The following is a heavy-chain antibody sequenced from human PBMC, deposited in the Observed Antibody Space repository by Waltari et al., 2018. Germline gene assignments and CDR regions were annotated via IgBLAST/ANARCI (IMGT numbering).Heavy chain of an antibody. Sequence: EVQLLESGGGLVQPGGSLRLSCAASGFTFNNYAMSWVRQAPGKGLEWVSTLSSSGGSKYYADAVRGRFTISRDNSKNTLYLQMNSLRAEDTAVYYCAKKTGSSGGWADGFTDYWGQGTLVTVPS. CDR2: LSSSGGSK. D-gene: IGHD6-19*01. CDR3: AKKTGSSGGWADGFTDY. V-gene: IGHV3-23*01. J-gene: IGHJ4*02. CDR1: GFTFNNYA.